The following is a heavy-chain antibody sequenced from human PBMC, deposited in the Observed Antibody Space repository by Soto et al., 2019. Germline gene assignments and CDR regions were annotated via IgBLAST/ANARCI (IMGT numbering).Heavy chain of an antibody. CDR2: IIPMFGTP. D-gene: IGHD3-22*01. J-gene: IGHJ4*02. CDR3: ARQFDYDVSGYYYAY. Sequence: SVKVSCKASGGSFSRHTISWVRQAPGQGLEWMGGIIPMFGTPNYAQKFQGRVTITADESTSTAYMELNRLKSEDTAVYYCARQFDYDVSGYYYAYWGQGTLVTVSS. CDR1: GGSFSRHT. V-gene: IGHV1-69*13.